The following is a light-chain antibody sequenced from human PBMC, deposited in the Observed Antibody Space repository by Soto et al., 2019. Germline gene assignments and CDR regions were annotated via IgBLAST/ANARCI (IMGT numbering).Light chain of an antibody. V-gene: IGKV3-20*01. J-gene: IGKJ1*01. CDR3: QQYATSPRT. Sequence: SLGAVSLKKGARTTLSCRASQSVSSNFLDWYQQKPGQAPRLLIYGASSRATGIPDRFSGSGSGTDFTLTISRLEPEDFAVYYCQQYATSPRTFSQGTNVDIK. CDR2: GAS. CDR1: QSVSSNF.